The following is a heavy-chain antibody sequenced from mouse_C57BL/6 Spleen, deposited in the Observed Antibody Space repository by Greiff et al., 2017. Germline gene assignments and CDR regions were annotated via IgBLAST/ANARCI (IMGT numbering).Heavy chain of an antibody. CDR1: GFNIKDDY. Sequence: VQLQQSGAELVRPGASVKLSCTASGFNIKDDYMHWVKQRPEQGLEWIGWIDPENGDTEYASKFQGKATITAETSSNTAYLRLSSLTSEDTAVYYCTTFPYYGSSHWYFDVWGTGTTVTVSS. CDR2: IDPENGDT. CDR3: TTFPYYGSSHWYFDV. D-gene: IGHD1-1*01. J-gene: IGHJ1*03. V-gene: IGHV14-4*01.